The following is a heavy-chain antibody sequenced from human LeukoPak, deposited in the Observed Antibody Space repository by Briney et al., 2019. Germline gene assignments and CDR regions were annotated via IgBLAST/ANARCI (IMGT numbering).Heavy chain of an antibody. Sequence: PSETLSLTCTVSGGSISSYYWGWIRQPAGKGLEWIGRIYTSGSTNYNPSLKSRVTMSVDTSKNQFSLKLSSVTAADTAVYYCASSGPITYYDILTGYYHSAFDIWGQGTMVTVSS. CDR3: ASSGPITYYDILTGYYHSAFDI. D-gene: IGHD3-9*01. V-gene: IGHV4-4*07. CDR2: IYTSGST. CDR1: GGSISSYY. J-gene: IGHJ3*02.